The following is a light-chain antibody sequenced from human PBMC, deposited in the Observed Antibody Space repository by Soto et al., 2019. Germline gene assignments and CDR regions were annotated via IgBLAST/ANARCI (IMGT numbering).Light chain of an antibody. CDR3: QQNYNTPLT. CDR2: AVS. V-gene: IGKV1-39*01. J-gene: IGKJ3*01. Sequence: DIEMTQSPSSLSASVGDRVTITCRASQTISSYLNWYHQKPGKAPKLLIYAVSNLQSGVPSRFSVSGSGTEFPLTISSLQPEDFGTYYCQQNYNTPLTFGPGTNVDIK. CDR1: QTISSY.